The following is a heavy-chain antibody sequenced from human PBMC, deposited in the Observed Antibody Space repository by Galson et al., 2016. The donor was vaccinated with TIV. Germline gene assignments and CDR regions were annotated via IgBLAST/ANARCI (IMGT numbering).Heavy chain of an antibody. V-gene: IGHV4-31*03. CDR3: AGGYSGMSYFDSDDAMDV. CDR2: ISYNGKP. D-gene: IGHD1-26*01. J-gene: IGHJ3*01. CDR1: RGSINSGPYY. Sequence: LSITCTVSRGSINSGPYYWTWIRQLPGKGLEWLGYISYNGKPYYDPSLTSRLTISVDTSKNQFSLKMTSVTAADTAVDYCAGGYSGMSYFDSDDAMDVWGQGTMVTVSS.